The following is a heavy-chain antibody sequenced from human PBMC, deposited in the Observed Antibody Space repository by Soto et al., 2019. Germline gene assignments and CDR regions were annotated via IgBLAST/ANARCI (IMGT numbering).Heavy chain of an antibody. J-gene: IGHJ6*03. CDR2: INAGNGNT. CDR3: ARDDYGISYYYYYYMDL. Sequence: ASVKVSCKASGYTFTSYAMHWVRQAPGQRLEWMGWINAGNGNTKYSQKFQGRVTITRDTSASTAYMELSSLRSEDTAVYYCARDDYGISYYYYYYMDLWGKGTTVTVSS. V-gene: IGHV1-3*01. CDR1: GYTFTSYA. D-gene: IGHD4-17*01.